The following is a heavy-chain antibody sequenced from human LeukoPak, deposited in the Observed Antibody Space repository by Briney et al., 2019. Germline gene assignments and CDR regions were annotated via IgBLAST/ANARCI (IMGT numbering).Heavy chain of an antibody. CDR1: GFTFGSYW. CDR2: MKHDGIEK. D-gene: IGHD5-24*01. Sequence: GGSLRLSCAASGFTFGSYWMTWVRQAPGKGLEWVANMKHDGIEKYYVDSVKGRFTISRDNGKNSLYLQTNSLRAEDTAVYYCAREGREGYNYPALDFWGQGILVTVSS. J-gene: IGHJ4*02. CDR3: AREGREGYNYPALDF. V-gene: IGHV3-7*05.